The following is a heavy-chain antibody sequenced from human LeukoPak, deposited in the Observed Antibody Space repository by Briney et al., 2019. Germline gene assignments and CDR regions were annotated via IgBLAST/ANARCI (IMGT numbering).Heavy chain of an antibody. V-gene: IGHV3-21*01. Sequence: PGGSLRLSCAASGFTFSSYSMNWVRQAPGKGLEWVSSISSSSSYIYYADSVKGRFTISRDNAKNSLYLQMNSLRAEDTAVYYCAGDLRGVNYYDSSGPRFDPWGQGTLVTVSS. J-gene: IGHJ5*02. CDR3: AGDLRGVNYYDSSGPRFDP. CDR1: GFTFSSYS. D-gene: IGHD3-22*01. CDR2: ISSSSSYI.